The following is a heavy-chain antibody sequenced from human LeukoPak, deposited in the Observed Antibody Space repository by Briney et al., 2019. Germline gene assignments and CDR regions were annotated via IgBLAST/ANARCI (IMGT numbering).Heavy chain of an antibody. D-gene: IGHD6-19*01. Sequence: PGGSLRLSCAASGFTFSGYYMSWIRQAPGKGPEWISYISSSGDRQYYADSVKGRFSISRDNAKNSLFLQMDSLRAEDTAVYYCARDRGAVAGQYFDYWGQGTLVTVS. J-gene: IGHJ4*02. CDR3: ARDRGAVAGQYFDY. CDR2: ISSSGDRQ. V-gene: IGHV3-11*01. CDR1: GFTFSGYY.